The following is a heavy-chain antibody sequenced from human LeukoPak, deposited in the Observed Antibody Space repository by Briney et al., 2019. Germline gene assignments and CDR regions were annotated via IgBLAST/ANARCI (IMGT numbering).Heavy chain of an antibody. CDR2: IYYSGST. J-gene: IGHJ4*02. V-gene: IGHV4-59*08. CDR1: GGSIRSYY. Sequence: SETLSLTCTVSGGSIRSYYWNWIRQPPGKGLEWIGYIYYSGSTSYNPSLKSRVTMSVDTSKNQFSLNLSSVTAADTAVYYCATYRGTRGSYYYWGQGTLVTVSS. D-gene: IGHD1-1*01. CDR3: ATYRGTRGSYYY.